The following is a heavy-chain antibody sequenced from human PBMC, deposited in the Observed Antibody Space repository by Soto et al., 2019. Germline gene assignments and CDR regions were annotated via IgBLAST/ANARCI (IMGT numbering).Heavy chain of an antibody. CDR2: ISSSSSYT. D-gene: IGHD6-19*01. Sequence: PGGSLRLSCAASGFTFSDYYVSWIRQAPGKGLEWVSYISSSSSYTNYADSVKGRFTISRDNAKNSLYLQMNSLRAEDTAVYYCARDGSAVAGPHYYYYGMDVWGQGTTVTVSS. CDR1: GFTFSDYY. J-gene: IGHJ6*02. CDR3: ARDGSAVAGPHYYYYGMDV. V-gene: IGHV3-11*06.